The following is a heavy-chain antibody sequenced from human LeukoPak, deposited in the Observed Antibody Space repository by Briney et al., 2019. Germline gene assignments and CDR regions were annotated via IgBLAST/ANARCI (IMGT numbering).Heavy chain of an antibody. CDR1: GFTFGDFA. Sequence: GALRLSCTASGFTFGDFAMSWFRQAPGKGPEWVGFIGTKTYGGTTEYAASVKGRFTISRDDSKSIAYLQMNSLKAEDTAVYYCTRDRNVGYCSSSSCYSGHNWFDPWGQGTLVTVSS. CDR2: IGTKTYGGTT. D-gene: IGHD2-2*02. CDR3: TRDRNVGYCSSSSCYSGHNWFDP. J-gene: IGHJ5*02. V-gene: IGHV3-49*03.